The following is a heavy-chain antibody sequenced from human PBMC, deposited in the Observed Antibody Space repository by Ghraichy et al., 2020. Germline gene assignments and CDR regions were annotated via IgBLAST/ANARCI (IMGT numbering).Heavy chain of an antibody. J-gene: IGHJ4*02. CDR1: GSTASSNY. CDR2: IYSGGST. Sequence: GESLNISCAASGSTASSNYMSWVRQAPVKGLERVSVIYSGGSTYYSDSLKGLFTICRDTSKNTLYLQMNSLRAEDTAVYYCAGWLWGGSAIGNFDYWGQGTLVTVSS. D-gene: IGHD2-15*01. V-gene: IGHV3-53*01. CDR3: AGWLWGGSAIGNFDY.